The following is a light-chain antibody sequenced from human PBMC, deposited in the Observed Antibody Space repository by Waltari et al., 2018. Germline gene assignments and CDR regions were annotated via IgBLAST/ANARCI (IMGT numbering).Light chain of an antibody. J-gene: IGLJ3*02. CDR2: EGS. CDR3: CSYAGSGTWV. Sequence: QSALTQPASVSGSPGQSITISSTGTSSYVGSYYLVSWYQHHPGKAPKLMSYEGSKRPSGVSNSFSGSKSGETASLTISGLQAEEETDYYCCSYAGSGTWVFGGGTKLTVL. CDR1: SSYVGSYYL. V-gene: IGLV2-23*01.